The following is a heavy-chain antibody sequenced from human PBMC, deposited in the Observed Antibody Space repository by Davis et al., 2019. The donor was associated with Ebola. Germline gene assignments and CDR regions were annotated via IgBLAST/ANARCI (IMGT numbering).Heavy chain of an antibody. V-gene: IGHV3-23*01. D-gene: IGHD6-13*01. CDR1: GFTFSRYA. CDR3: ARDSSSWLRYYYYYGMDV. Sequence: GESPKTPRAASGFTFSRYAMRWVRQAPGNGLECVSAISGIGRSTYYADSVKGRFTISSDNAKHSLYLQMNSLRAEDTAVYYCARDSSSWLRYYYYYGMDVWGQGTTVTVSS. J-gene: IGHJ6*02. CDR2: ISGIGRST.